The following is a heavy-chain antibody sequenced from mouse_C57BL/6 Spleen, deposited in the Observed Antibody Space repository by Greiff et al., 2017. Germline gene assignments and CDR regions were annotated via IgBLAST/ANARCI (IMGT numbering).Heavy chain of an antibody. V-gene: IGHV1-76*01. J-gene: IGHJ3*01. CDR3: AIYDYDGWFAY. D-gene: IGHD2-4*01. Sequence: QVQLQQSGAELVRPGASVKLSCKASGYTFTDYYINWVKQRPGQGLEWIARIYPGSGNTYYNEKFKGKATLTAEKSSSTAYMQLSSLTSEDSAVYFCAIYDYDGWFAYWGQGTLVTVSA. CDR2: IYPGSGNT. CDR1: GYTFTDYY.